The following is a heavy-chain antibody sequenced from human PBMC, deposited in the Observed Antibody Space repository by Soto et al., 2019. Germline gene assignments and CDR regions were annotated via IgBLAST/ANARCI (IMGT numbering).Heavy chain of an antibody. Sequence: ASVKVSCKASGYTFTSYGISWVRQAPGQGLEWMGWISAYNGNTNYAQKLQGRVTVTTDTSTSTAYMELRSLRSDDTAVYYCARGGLRYFDWSTFDYWGQGTLVTVSS. CDR2: ISAYNGNT. CDR3: ARGGLRYFDWSTFDY. D-gene: IGHD3-9*01. J-gene: IGHJ4*02. CDR1: GYTFTSYG. V-gene: IGHV1-18*01.